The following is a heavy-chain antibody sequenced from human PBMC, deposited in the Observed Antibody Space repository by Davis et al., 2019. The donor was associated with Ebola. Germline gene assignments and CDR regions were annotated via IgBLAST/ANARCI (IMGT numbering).Heavy chain of an antibody. Sequence: PGGSLRLSCAASGFTFSDYYMSWIRQAPGKGLEWVSYISSSGSTIYYADSVKGRFTIARDNAKNSMYLQMNSLRVEDTAVYYRARMPLDYYYGMDVWGKGTTVTVSS. V-gene: IGHV3-11*04. CDR2: ISSSGSTI. CDR1: GFTFSDYY. CDR3: ARMPLDYYYGMDV. J-gene: IGHJ6*04. D-gene: IGHD2-2*01.